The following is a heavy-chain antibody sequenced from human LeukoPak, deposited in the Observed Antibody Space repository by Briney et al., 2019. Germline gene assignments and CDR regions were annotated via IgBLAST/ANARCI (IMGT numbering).Heavy chain of an antibody. D-gene: IGHD2-15*01. V-gene: IGHV3-74*03. CDR3: ARSQCWYSTDAFDI. CDR2: INGDGSNT. J-gene: IGHJ3*02. Sequence: GGSLRLSCAASGFTFNSHWMHWVRQAPGKGLVWVSRINGDGSNTTYADSVKGRFTISRDNAKNTLYLQMNSLRAEDTAVYHCARSQCWYSTDAFDIWGQGTMVTVSS. CDR1: GFTFNSHW.